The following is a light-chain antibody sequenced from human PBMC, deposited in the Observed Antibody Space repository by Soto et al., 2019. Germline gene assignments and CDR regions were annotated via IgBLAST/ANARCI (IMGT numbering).Light chain of an antibody. J-gene: IGKJ3*01. Sequence: DIKMTQSPSSLSASVGDRVTITCQASQDISNYLNWYQQKPGKAPKLLIYDASNLETGVPSRFSGSGSGTVFTFTISSLQPEDIATYYCQQYDNLPLYTFGHGTKVDIK. CDR1: QDISNY. CDR2: DAS. V-gene: IGKV1-33*01. CDR3: QQYDNLPLYT.